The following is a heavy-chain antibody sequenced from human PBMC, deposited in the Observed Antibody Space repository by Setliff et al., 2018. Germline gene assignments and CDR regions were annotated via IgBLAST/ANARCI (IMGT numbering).Heavy chain of an antibody. CDR2: INPNSGGT. V-gene: IGHV1-2*02. J-gene: IGHJ4*02. Sequence: ASVKVSCKASGYLFTGYYIHWVRQAPGQGLEWMASINPNSGGTNYEQKFQDRVTVTRDSPTTTVYMQLSSLRFDDTAVYYCARDPGPYYWGQGSLVTVSS. CDR1: GYLFTGYY. CDR3: ARDPGPYY.